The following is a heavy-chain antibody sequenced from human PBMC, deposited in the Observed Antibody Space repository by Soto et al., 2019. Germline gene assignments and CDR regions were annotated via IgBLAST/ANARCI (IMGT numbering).Heavy chain of an antibody. D-gene: IGHD2-15*01. V-gene: IGHV4-31*03. CDR3: AREQPKEDIVVVVAADNAFDI. Sequence: QVQLQESGPGLVKPSQTLSLTCTVSGGSISSGGYYWSWIRQHPGKGLEWIGYIYYSGSTYYNPSLKSRVTISVDTSKNQFSLKLSSVTAADTAVYYCAREQPKEDIVVVVAADNAFDIWDQGTMVTVSS. CDR1: GGSISSGGYY. CDR2: IYYSGST. J-gene: IGHJ3*02.